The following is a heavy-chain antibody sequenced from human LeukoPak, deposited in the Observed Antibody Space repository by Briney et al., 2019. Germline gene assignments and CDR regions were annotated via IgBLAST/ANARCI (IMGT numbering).Heavy chain of an antibody. J-gene: IGHJ2*01. D-gene: IGHD7-27*01. CDR1: GYDFTSHG. V-gene: IGHV1-18*01. CDR3: ARVGLGIGWYADL. CDR2: ISPYNGDT. Sequence: GASVKVSCKTSGYDFTSHGIFWVRQAPGQGLEWMGWISPYNGDTKYGQRFQGRVTMTTYTPTTTAYMELRSLRFDDTAVYYCARVGLGIGWYADLWGRGPLVPVLS.